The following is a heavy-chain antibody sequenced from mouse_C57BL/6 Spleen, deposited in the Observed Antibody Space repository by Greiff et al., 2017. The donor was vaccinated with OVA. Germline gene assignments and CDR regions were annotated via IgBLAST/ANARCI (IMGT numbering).Heavy chain of an antibody. D-gene: IGHD1-1*01. J-gene: IGHJ4*01. Sequence: EVQLQQSGPELVKPGDSVKISCKASGYSFTGYFMNWVMQSHGKSLEWIGRINPYNGDTFYNQKFKGKATLTVDKSSSTAHMELRSLTSEDSAVYYCARYYGSSYVMDYWGQGTSVTVSS. CDR2: INPYNGDT. V-gene: IGHV1-20*01. CDR1: GYSFTGYF. CDR3: ARYYGSSYVMDY.